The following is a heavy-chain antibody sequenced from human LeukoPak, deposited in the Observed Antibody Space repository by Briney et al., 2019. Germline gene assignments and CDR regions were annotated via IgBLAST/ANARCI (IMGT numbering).Heavy chain of an antibody. Sequence: GGSLRLSCAASGFTYSSYAMSWVRQAPGKGLEWVSAISGSGGSTYYADSVKGRFTISRDNSKNTLYLQMNSLRAEDTAVYYCAKGERRYYYYGMDVWGKGTTVTVSS. CDR2: ISGSGGST. CDR3: AKGERRYYYYGMDV. J-gene: IGHJ6*04. D-gene: IGHD1-1*01. CDR1: GFTYSSYA. V-gene: IGHV3-23*01.